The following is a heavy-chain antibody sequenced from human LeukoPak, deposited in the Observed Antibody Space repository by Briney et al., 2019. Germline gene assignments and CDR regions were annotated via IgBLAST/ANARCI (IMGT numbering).Heavy chain of an antibody. CDR2: IYTSGST. J-gene: IGHJ6*03. V-gene: IGHV4-4*07. D-gene: IGHD3-10*01. CDR3: AREFGESYYYYYYYMDV. CDR1: GGSISSYY. Sequence: SETLSLTCTVSGGSISSYYWSWIRQPAGKGLEWIGRIYTSGSTNYNPSLKSRVTMSVDTSKNQFSLKLSSVTAADTAVYYCAREFGESYYYYYYYMDVWGKGTTVTISS.